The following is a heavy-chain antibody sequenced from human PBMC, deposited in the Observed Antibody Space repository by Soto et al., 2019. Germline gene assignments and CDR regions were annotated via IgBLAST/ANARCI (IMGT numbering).Heavy chain of an antibody. J-gene: IGHJ4*02. CDR3: ARDLRGYSRYDYLDY. V-gene: IGHV4-31*03. CDR2: SYYTGSS. D-gene: IGHD5-12*01. Sequence: SETLSLTCTVSGGSISSGGYYWSWIRQHPGKGLEWVGYSYYTGSSYYNPSLKSRVAISVDASKNQLSLRLASVTAADTAVYYCARDLRGYSRYDYLDYWGQGVPVTVSS. CDR1: GGSISSGGYY.